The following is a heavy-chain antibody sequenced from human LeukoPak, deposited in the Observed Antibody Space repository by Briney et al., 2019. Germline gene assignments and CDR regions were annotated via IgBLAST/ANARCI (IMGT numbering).Heavy chain of an antibody. V-gene: IGHV3-30*18. J-gene: IGHJ4*02. CDR3: AKGALVPAAMFVC. CDR1: GFTFSSYG. CDR2: ISYDGSNK. D-gene: IGHD2-2*01. Sequence: GGSLRLSCAASGFTFSSYGMHWVRQAPGEGLEWVAVISYDGSNKYYADSVKGRFTISRDNSKNTLYLQMNSLRAEDTAVYYCAKGALVPAAMFVCWGQGTLVTVSS.